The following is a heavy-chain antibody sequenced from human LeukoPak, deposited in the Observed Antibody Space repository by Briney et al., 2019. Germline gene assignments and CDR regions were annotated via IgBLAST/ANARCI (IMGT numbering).Heavy chain of an antibody. CDR3: ARDRGGLTMIVPSDY. Sequence: GGSLRLSCAASGFTFSSYAMTWVRQAPGKRLEWVSAIGSGGSAYYADSVKGRFTISRDNSKNTLYLHMNSLRAEDTAVYYCARDRGGLTMIVPSDYWGQGTLVTVSS. D-gene: IGHD3-22*01. CDR1: GFTFSSYA. CDR2: IGSGGSA. J-gene: IGHJ4*02. V-gene: IGHV3-23*01.